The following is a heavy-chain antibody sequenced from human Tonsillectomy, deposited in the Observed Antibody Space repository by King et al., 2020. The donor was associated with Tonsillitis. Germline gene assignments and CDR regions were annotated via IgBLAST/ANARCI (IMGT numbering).Heavy chain of an antibody. D-gene: IGHD6-13*01. CDR3: ARPGGAAAGPGWFDP. CDR1: GGSISTSSYY. CDR2: IYYSGST. J-gene: IGHJ5*02. V-gene: IGHV4-39*01. Sequence: QLQESGPGLVKPSETLSLTCTDSGGSISTSSYYWVGIRQPPGKGLEWIGRIYYSGSTYYNPTLKRRVTISVDTSKNQSSLKLSSVTAADTAVYYCARPGGAAAGPGWFDPWGQGTLVTVSS.